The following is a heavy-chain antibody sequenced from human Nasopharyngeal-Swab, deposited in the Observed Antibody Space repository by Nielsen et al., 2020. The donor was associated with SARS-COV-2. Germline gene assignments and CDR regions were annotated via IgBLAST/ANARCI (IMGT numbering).Heavy chain of an antibody. CDR3: ARAPHTIFGVVTTFDY. CDR1: GGSISSGDYY. V-gene: IGHV4-31*03. D-gene: IGHD3-3*01. CDR2: IYYSGST. J-gene: IGHJ4*02. Sequence: SETLSLTCTVSGGSISSGDYYWSWIRQPPGKGLEWSGYIYYSGSTYYNPSLKSRVTISVDTSKNQFSLKLSSVTAADTAVYYCARAPHTIFGVVTTFDYWGQGTLVTVSS.